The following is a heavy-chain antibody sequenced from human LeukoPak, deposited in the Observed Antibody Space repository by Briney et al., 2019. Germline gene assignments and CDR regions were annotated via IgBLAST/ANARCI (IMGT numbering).Heavy chain of an antibody. Sequence: SVKVSCTASGFTFTSSAVQWVRQARGQRLEWIGWIIVGSGNTNYAQKFQERVTITRDMSTSTAYMELSSLRSEDTAVYYCAASYYGSGSFNAFDIWGQGTMVTVSS. CDR3: AASYYGSGSFNAFDI. D-gene: IGHD3-10*01. V-gene: IGHV1-58*01. CDR2: IIVGSGNT. J-gene: IGHJ3*02. CDR1: GFTFTSSA.